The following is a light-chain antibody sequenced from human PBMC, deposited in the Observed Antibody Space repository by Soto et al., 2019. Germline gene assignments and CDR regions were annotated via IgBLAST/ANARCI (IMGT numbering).Light chain of an antibody. J-gene: IGLJ2*01. CDR2: DNN. Sequence: QSALTQPPSVSAAPGQKVTISCSGSSSNIGNNYVSWYQQLPGTAPKLPIYDNNKRPSGIPDRFSGSKSGTSATLGITGLQTGDEADYYCGTWDSSLSALVFGGGTKLTVL. CDR1: SSNIGNNY. V-gene: IGLV1-51*01. CDR3: GTWDSSLSALV.